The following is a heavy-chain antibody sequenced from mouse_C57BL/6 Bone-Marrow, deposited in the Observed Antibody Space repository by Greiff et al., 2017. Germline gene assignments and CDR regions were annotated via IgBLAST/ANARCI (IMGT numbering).Heavy chain of an antibody. Sequence: VQRVESGAELARPGASVKLSCKASGYTFTSYGISWVKQRTGQGLEWIGEIYPRSGNTYYNEKFKGKATLTADKSSSTAYMELRSLTSEDSAVYFCARDSKRAMDYWGQGTSVTVSS. CDR2: IYPRSGNT. CDR1: GYTFTSYG. CDR3: ARDSKRAMDY. V-gene: IGHV1-81*01. D-gene: IGHD2-5*01. J-gene: IGHJ4*01.